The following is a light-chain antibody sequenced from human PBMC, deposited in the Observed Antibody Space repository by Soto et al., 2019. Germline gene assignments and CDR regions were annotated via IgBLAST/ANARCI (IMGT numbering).Light chain of an antibody. CDR3: QQRSNWPFT. CDR1: QSVSSY. J-gene: IGKJ3*01. V-gene: IGKV3-11*01. CDR2: DAS. Sequence: EIVLTQSPATLSLSPGERATLSCRASQSVSSYLAWYQQKPGQAPRLLIYDASNRATGIPARFSGSGSGTDFTLTSSSLEPEHFAVYYCQQRSNWPFTFGPGTTVDI.